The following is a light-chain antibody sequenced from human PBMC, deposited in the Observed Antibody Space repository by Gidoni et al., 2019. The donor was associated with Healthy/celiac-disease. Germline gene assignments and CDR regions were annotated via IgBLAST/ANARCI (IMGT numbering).Light chain of an antibody. CDR1: QGISSY. Sequence: DIQLTQSPSFLSASVGDRVTITCRASQGISSYLAWYQQKPGKAPKLLIYAASTLQSGVPSRFSGRGSGTDFTLTISSLQPEDFATYSCQQLNSYPQTFGQGTKVEIK. J-gene: IGKJ1*01. V-gene: IGKV1-9*01. CDR3: QQLNSYPQT. CDR2: AAS.